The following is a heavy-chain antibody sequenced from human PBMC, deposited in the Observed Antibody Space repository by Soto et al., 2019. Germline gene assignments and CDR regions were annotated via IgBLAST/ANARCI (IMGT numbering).Heavy chain of an antibody. CDR3: ARILGTIREDNWFYP. Sequence: SETLSLTCTVSGGSISSCDYYWSWIRQPPGKGLEWIGYIYYSGSTYYNPSLKSRVTISVDTSKNQFSLKLSSVTAADTAVYYCARILGTIREDNWFYPWGQGTLVTVSS. V-gene: IGHV4-30-4*01. D-gene: IGHD2-21*01. J-gene: IGHJ5*02. CDR2: IYYSGST. CDR1: GGSISSCDYY.